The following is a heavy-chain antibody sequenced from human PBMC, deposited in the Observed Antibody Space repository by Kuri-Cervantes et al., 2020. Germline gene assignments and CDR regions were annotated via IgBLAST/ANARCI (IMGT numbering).Heavy chain of an antibody. Sequence: GGSLRLSCAASGFTFSSYDMHWVRQATGKGLEWVSAIGTAGDTYYPGSVKGRFTISRGNAKNSLYLQMNSLRAEDTALYYCAKDMGSSGWYDAFDIWGQGTVVTVSS. D-gene: IGHD6-19*01. J-gene: IGHJ3*02. CDR3: AKDMGSSGWYDAFDI. CDR1: GFTFSSYD. CDR2: IGTAGDT. V-gene: IGHV3-13*01.